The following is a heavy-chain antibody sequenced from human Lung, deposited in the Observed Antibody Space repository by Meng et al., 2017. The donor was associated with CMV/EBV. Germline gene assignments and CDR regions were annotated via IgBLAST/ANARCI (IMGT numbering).Heavy chain of an antibody. CDR1: GYTFSTYD. Sequence: ASVXVSXKASGYTFSTYDINWVRQATGQGLEWMGWMNPNSGNTGYAQKFQGRVTMTRNTSISTAYMELSSVTAADTAVYSCASWGYSSSWYYVDYWGQGTLVTVSS. CDR3: ASWGYSSSWYYVDY. J-gene: IGHJ4*02. V-gene: IGHV1-8*01. D-gene: IGHD6-13*01. CDR2: MNPNSGNT.